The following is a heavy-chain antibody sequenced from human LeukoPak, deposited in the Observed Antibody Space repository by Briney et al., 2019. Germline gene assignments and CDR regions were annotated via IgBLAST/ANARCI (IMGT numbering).Heavy chain of an antibody. Sequence: GGSLRLSCAASGLTFSNYWMDWVRQAPGEGLEWVSGISDNGGGRYYADSVKGRFTISRDNSENMLYLQMNSLRAEDTAVYYCAKESGALGAPLYDYWGRGILVTASS. CDR1: GLTFSNYW. J-gene: IGHJ4*02. V-gene: IGHV3-23*01. D-gene: IGHD4/OR15-4a*01. CDR2: ISDNGGGR. CDR3: AKESGALGAPLYDY.